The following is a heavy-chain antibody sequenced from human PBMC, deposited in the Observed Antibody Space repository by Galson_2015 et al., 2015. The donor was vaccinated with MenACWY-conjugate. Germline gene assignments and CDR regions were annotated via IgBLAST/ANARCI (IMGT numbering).Heavy chain of an antibody. Sequence: DGTDKYYVDSVRGRFTISRDNAKNSLYLQMNSLRDDDTAVYYCAREDFYRCDYWGQGTLVTVSS. J-gene: IGHJ4*02. V-gene: IGHV3-7*03. CDR2: DGTDK. CDR3: AREDFYRCDY. D-gene: IGHD2/OR15-2a*01.